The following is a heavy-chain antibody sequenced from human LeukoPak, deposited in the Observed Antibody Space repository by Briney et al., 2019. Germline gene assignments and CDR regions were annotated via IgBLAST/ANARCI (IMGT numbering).Heavy chain of an antibody. Sequence: SETLSLTCTVSGASVSSGGNYWSWIRQSPGKGLEWIGSFYYSGTTDYNPSLKGRVTMSIDRSKNQLSLNLNSVTAANTAVYYCARDTRNTWFYYWGQGTLVTVSS. V-gene: IGHV4-61*08. D-gene: IGHD1/OR15-1a*01. CDR2: FYYSGTT. CDR3: ARDTRNTWFYY. J-gene: IGHJ4*02. CDR1: GASVSSGGNY.